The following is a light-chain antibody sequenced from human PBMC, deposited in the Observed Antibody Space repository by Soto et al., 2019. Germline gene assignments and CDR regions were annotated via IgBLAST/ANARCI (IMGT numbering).Light chain of an antibody. J-gene: IGKJ4*01. CDR1: QTISSW. Sequence: DIQITQSPSTLSASVGDRVTITCRASQTISSWLAWYQQKPGKAPKVLIFDASTLDGGVPSRFSGRRSGTDFTLTISSLQPSDFATYYCQQYNTYPLTFGGGTKVDI. CDR3: QQYNTYPLT. CDR2: DAS. V-gene: IGKV1-5*01.